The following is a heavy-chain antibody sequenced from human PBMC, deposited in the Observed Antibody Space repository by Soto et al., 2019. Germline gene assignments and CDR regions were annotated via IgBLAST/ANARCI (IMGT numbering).Heavy chain of an antibody. CDR2: IHFSGNT. J-gene: IGHJ5*02. D-gene: IGHD3-22*01. Sequence: SETLSLTCTVSGDSISSNTYSWGWIRQPPGKGLEYIGTIHFSGNTYYNPSLNSRVTISVDTSKNQFSLKLSSVTAADTAVYYCARQASGYYYGWFDPWGQGTLVTVS. V-gene: IGHV4-39*01. CDR1: GDSISSNTYS. CDR3: ARQASGYYYGWFDP.